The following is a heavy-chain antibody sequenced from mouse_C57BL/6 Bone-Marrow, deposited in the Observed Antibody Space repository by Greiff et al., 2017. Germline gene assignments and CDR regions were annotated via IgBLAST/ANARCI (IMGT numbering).Heavy chain of an antibody. CDR1: GYTFTDHT. J-gene: IGHJ3*01. V-gene: IGHV1-78*01. CDR2: IYPRDGSI. Sequence: QVQLQQSDAELVKPGASVKLSCKVPGYTFTDHTFHWLKQRPEKGLEGIGYIYPRDGSIKYNEKSKGKATLTADKASSTAYMQLNSQTSGDSAVYFCANWFAYWGQGTLVTVSA. CDR3: ANWFAY.